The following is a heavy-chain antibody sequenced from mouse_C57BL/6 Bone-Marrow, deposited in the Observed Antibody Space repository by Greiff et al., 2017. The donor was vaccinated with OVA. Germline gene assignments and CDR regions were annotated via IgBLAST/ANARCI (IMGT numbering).Heavy chain of an antibody. J-gene: IGHJ3*01. CDR3: ARERGYGLCAY. V-gene: IGHV5-4*01. Sequence: EVQLQQSGGGLVKPGGSLKLSCAASGFTFSSYAMSWVRQTPEKRLEWVANISDGGSYTYYPDNVKGRFTISRDNAKNNLYLQLSHLKSEDTAMYYCARERGYGLCAYWGKGTLVTVSA. CDR1: GFTFSSYA. CDR2: ISDGGSYT. D-gene: IGHD2-2*01.